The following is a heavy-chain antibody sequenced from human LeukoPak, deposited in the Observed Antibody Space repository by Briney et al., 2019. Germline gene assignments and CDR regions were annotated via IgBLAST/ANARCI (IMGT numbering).Heavy chain of an antibody. CDR2: ISYDGSNK. CDR1: GFTFSSYG. J-gene: IGHJ6*02. D-gene: IGHD6-6*01. V-gene: IGHV3-30*18. CDR3: AKDLGIAARPGYYYCGMDV. Sequence: GGSLRLSCAASGFTFSSYGMHWVRQAPGKGLEWVAVISYDGSNKYYADSVKGRFTISRDNSKNTLYLQMNSLRAEDTAVYYCAKDLGIAARPGYYYCGMDVWGQGTTVTVSS.